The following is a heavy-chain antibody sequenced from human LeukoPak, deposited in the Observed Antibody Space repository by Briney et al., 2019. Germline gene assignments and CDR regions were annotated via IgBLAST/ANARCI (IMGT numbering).Heavy chain of an antibody. CDR2: IYPGDSDT. CDR1: GYTFTDCW. J-gene: IGHJ3*02. V-gene: IGHV5-51*01. Sequence: GESLKISCKGSGYTFTDCWIGWVRQMPGKGLEWMGIIYPGDSDTRYSPSFQGQVTISADRSINTAYLQWSSLKASDTAMYYCARQDDYGGLDAFDIWGQGTMVTVSS. D-gene: IGHD4-23*01. CDR3: ARQDDYGGLDAFDI.